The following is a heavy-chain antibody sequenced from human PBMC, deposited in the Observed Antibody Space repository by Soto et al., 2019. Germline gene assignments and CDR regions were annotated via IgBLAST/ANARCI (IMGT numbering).Heavy chain of an antibody. J-gene: IGHJ4*02. CDR2: IWYDGSNK. CDR3: ARTQDTAMVTAGFDY. Sequence: QVQLVESGVGVVQPGRSLRLSCAASGFTFSSYGMHWVRHAPGKGLEWVAVIWYDGSNKYYADSVKGRFTISRDNSKNTLYLQMNSLRAEDTAVYYCARTQDTAMVTAGFDYWGQGTLVTVSS. D-gene: IGHD5-18*01. CDR1: GFTFSSYG. V-gene: IGHV3-33*01.